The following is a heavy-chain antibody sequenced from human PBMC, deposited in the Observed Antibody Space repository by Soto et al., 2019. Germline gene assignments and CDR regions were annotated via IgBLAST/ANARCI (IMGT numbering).Heavy chain of an antibody. V-gene: IGHV3-21*01. Sequence: NPGGSLRLSCAASGFTFSSYSMNWVRQAPGKGLEWVSSISSSSSYIYYADSVKGRFTISRDNAKNSLYLQMNSLRAEDTAVYYCARDALCSSTSCYIDYWGQGTLVTVSS. J-gene: IGHJ4*02. D-gene: IGHD2-2*02. CDR1: GFTFSSYS. CDR2: ISSSSSYI. CDR3: ARDALCSSTSCYIDY.